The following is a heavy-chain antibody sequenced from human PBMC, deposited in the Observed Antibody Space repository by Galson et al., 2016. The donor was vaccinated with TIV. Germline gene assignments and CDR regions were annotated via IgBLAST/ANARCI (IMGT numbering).Heavy chain of an antibody. CDR3: ASYKGSSGWADFDH. CDR2: MYNTGTT. CDR1: ISRSHY. J-gene: IGHJ4*02. V-gene: IGHV4-38-2*01. D-gene: IGHD6-19*01. Sequence: ISRSHYWGWIRQPPGKGLEYLGFMYNTGTTYYNPSLKSRVTISIDTSKNQFSLNLNSVTAADTAVYYCASYKGSSGWADFDHWGQGTLVTVSS.